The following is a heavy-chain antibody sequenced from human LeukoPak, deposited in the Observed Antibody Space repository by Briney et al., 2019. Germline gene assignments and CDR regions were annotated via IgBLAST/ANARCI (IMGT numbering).Heavy chain of an antibody. Sequence: GGSLRLSCAASGFTFDDYAMHWVRQAPGKGLEGVSGISWNSGSIGYADSVKGRFTISRDNAKNSLYLQMNSLRAEDTALYYCAKGWAPWELLGDAFDIWGQGTMVTVSS. CDR3: AKGWAPWELLGDAFDI. D-gene: IGHD1-26*01. J-gene: IGHJ3*02. V-gene: IGHV3-9*01. CDR2: ISWNSGSI. CDR1: GFTFDDYA.